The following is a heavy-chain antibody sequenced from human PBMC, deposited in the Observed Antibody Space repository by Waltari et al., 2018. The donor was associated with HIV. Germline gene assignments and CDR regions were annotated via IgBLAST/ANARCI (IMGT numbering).Heavy chain of an antibody. CDR2: IEPDTGGT. J-gene: IGHJ4*02. D-gene: IGHD6-19*01. Sequence: QLQLVQSGAEVKKPGASVKVSCKTSGFTFTGHYIHWLRQAPGKGREWMGWIEPDTGGTKYAQKFQVRVTMTRDTAISTAYMELNGLTSDDTAVFYCARDTHWLAYLFDSWGQGTLITVSS. CDR1: GFTFTGHY. CDR3: ARDTHWLAYLFDS. V-gene: IGHV1-2*02.